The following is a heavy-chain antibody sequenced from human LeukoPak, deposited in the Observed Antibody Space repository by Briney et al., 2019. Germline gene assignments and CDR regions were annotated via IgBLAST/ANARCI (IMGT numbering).Heavy chain of an antibody. J-gene: IGHJ4*02. V-gene: IGHV3-66*01. CDR2: IYIGGDT. Sequence: GGSLRLSCAASGFTVSTNYMSWVRQAPGKGLEWVSLIYIGGDTYYADSVKGRFTTSRDNSKNTLYLQMNSLRVEDTAVYYCARASTWGLGTGWGQGTLVTVSS. CDR3: ARASTWGLGTG. D-gene: IGHD3-16*01. CDR1: GFTVSTNY.